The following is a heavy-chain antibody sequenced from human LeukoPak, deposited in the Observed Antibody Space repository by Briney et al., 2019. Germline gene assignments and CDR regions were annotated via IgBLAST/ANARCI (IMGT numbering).Heavy chain of an antibody. J-gene: IGHJ4*02. D-gene: IGHD2/OR15-2a*01. CDR2: IWYDGSNK. CDR3: ARDFLGLHYFDY. Sequence: GGSLRLSCAASGFTFSSYGMHWVRQAPGKGLEWVAVIWYDGSNKYYADSVKGRFTISRDNSKNTLYLQMNSLRAEDTAVYYCARDFLGLHYFDYCGQGTLVTVSS. V-gene: IGHV3-33*01. CDR1: GFTFSSYG.